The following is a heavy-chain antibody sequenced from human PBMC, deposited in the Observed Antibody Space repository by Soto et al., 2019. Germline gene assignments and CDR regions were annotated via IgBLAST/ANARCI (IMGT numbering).Heavy chain of an antibody. CDR1: GFTFSDYY. D-gene: IGHD1-1*01. J-gene: IGHJ4*02. Sequence: QVQLVESGGGLVKPGGSLRLSCAASGFTFSDYYMSWIRQAPGKGLEWVSYITSSSTYTNYADSVKGRFTISRDNAKNSLYLQMNSLRAEDTAVYYCAREVAHWNHLDYWGQGTLVTVSS. V-gene: IGHV3-11*06. CDR2: ITSSSTYT. CDR3: AREVAHWNHLDY.